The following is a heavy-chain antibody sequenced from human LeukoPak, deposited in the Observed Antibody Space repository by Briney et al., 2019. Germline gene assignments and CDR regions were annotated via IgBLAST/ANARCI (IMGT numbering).Heavy chain of an antibody. D-gene: IGHD2-15*01. Sequence: ASVKVSCKASGYTFTSYGISWVRQAPGQGLEWMGWISAYNGNTNYARKLQGRVTMTTDTSTSTAYMELRSLRSDDTAVYYCARGTYCSGGSCYHWFDPWGQGTLVTVSS. CDR1: GYTFTSYG. J-gene: IGHJ5*02. CDR3: ARGTYCSGGSCYHWFDP. CDR2: ISAYNGNT. V-gene: IGHV1-18*01.